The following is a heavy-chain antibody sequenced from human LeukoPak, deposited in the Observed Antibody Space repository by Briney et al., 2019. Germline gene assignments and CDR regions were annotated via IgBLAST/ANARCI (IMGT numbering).Heavy chain of an antibody. D-gene: IGHD6-19*01. V-gene: IGHV3-23*01. CDR2: ISGSGGST. J-gene: IGHJ4*02. Sequence: GGSLRLSCAASGFTFSSYAMSWVRQAPGKGLEWVSAISGSGGSTYYADSVKGRFTISRDNSKNTLYLQMNSLRAEDTAVYDCAKDQSRYSSGWYVSDYFDYWGQGTLVTVSS. CDR1: GFTFSSYA. CDR3: AKDQSRYSSGWYVSDYFDY.